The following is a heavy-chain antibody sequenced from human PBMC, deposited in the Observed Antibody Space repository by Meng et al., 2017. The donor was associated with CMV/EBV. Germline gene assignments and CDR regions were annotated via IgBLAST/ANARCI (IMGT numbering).Heavy chain of an antibody. J-gene: IGHJ4*02. Sequence: GSLRLSCTVSGGSISSSSYYWGWIRQPPGKGLEWIGSIYYSGSTYYNPSLKSRVTISVDTSKNQFSLKLSSVTAADTAVYYCARQNAMVRGVIAGWGQGILVTVSS. V-gene: IGHV4-39*01. CDR2: IYYSGST. CDR1: GGSISSSSYY. CDR3: ARQNAMVRGVIAG. D-gene: IGHD3-10*01.